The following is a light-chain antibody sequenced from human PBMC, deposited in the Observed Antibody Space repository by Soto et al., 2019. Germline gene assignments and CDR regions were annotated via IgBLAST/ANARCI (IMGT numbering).Light chain of an antibody. CDR2: DNN. CDR3: GSWNSRLNTWV. V-gene: IGLV1-51*01. CDR1: NSDIGSHH. J-gene: IGLJ3*02. Sequence: QSALTQPPSVSAAPGQTVTISCSGSNSDIGSHHVSWYQQFPGRAPTLFIYDNNKRPSGISGRFSASKSGTSATLGITGLQTGDEADYYCGSWNSRLNTWVFGGGTKLTVL.